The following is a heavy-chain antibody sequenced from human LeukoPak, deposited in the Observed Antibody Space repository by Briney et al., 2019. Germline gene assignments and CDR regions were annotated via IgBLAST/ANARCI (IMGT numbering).Heavy chain of an antibody. Sequence: GGSLRLSCAASGFTFSDYEMNWVRQAPGKGLEWVSSISTTSSYIYYADSVKGRFTISRDNAKNSLYLQMNTLRAEDTAVYFCAKLRGAQLRYFDVDYWGQGTLVTVSS. CDR1: GFTFSDYE. CDR3: AKLRGAQLRYFDVDY. D-gene: IGHD3-9*01. V-gene: IGHV3-21*01. J-gene: IGHJ4*02. CDR2: ISTTSSYI.